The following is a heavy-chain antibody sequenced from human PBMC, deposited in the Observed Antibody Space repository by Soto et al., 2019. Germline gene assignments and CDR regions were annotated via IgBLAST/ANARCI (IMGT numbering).Heavy chain of an antibody. Sequence: SETLSLTCAVPGGSISSGGYSWSWIRQPPGKGLEWIGYIYHSGSTYYNPSLKSRVTISVDRSKNQFSLKLSSVTAADTAVYYCAREGSRGDYDYWGQGTLVTVSS. J-gene: IGHJ4*02. CDR2: IYHSGST. D-gene: IGHD4-17*01. CDR3: AREGSRGDYDY. V-gene: IGHV4-30-2*01. CDR1: GGSISSGGYS.